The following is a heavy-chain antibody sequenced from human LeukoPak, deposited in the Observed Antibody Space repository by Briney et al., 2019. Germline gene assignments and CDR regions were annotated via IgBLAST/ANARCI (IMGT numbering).Heavy chain of an antibody. CDR2: IIPIFGTA. CDR3: ARVSRLVGATGYWFDP. V-gene: IGHV1-69*13. CDR1: GGTFSSYA. Sequence: RAPVKVSCKASGGTFSSYAISWVRQAPGQGLEWMGGIIPIFGTANYAQKFQGRVTITADESTSTAYMELSSLRSEDTAVYYCARVSRLVGATGYWFDPWGQGTLVTVSS. J-gene: IGHJ5*02. D-gene: IGHD1-26*01.